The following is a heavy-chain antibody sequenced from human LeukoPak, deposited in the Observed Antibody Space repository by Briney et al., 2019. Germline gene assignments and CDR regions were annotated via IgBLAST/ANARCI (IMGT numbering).Heavy chain of an antibody. J-gene: IGHJ4*02. Sequence: GGSLRLSCAASGFTFSSYAMSWVRQAPGKGLEWVSAISGSGGSTYYADSVKGRFTISRDNSKNTLYLQMNSLRAEDTAVYYCAKDGMGDYDILTGLWGQGTLVTVSS. D-gene: IGHD3-9*01. CDR1: GFTFSSYA. CDR2: ISGSGGST. V-gene: IGHV3-23*01. CDR3: AKDGMGDYDILTGL.